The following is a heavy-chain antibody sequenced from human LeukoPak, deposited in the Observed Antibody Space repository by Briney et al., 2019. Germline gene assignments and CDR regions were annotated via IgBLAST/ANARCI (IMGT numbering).Heavy chain of an antibody. D-gene: IGHD3-10*01. Sequence: PGGSLRLSCAASGFTFSPYAMHCVRQAPGKGLEWVALISYDGSNKYYADSVKDRFTISRDNSKNTLYLQMSSLVTEDTAVYYCARVSTMVRGLFDYWGQGTLVTVSS. V-gene: IGHV3-30-3*01. CDR1: GFTFSPYA. J-gene: IGHJ4*02. CDR2: ISYDGSNK. CDR3: ARVSTMVRGLFDY.